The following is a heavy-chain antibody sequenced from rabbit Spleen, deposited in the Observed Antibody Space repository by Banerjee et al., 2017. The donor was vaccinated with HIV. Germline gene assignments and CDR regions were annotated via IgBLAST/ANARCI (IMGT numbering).Heavy chain of an antibody. D-gene: IGHD1-1*01. J-gene: IGHJ4*01. CDR3: ARDLVGVIGWNFNL. CDR1: GFDLSSGYW. Sequence: QSLEESGGGLVKPEGSLTLTCKASGFDLSSGYWMSWVRQAPGKGLEWIACINTATGKAVYASWAKGRFTISKTSSNTVTLQMTSLTAADTATCFCARDLVGVIGWNFNLWGPGTLVTVS. CDR2: INTATGKA. V-gene: IGHV1S40*01.